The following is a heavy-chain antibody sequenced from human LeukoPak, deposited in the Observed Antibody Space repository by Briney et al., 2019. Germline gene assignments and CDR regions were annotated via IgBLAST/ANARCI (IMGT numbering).Heavy chain of an antibody. J-gene: IGHJ5*02. D-gene: IGHD3-10*01. CDR1: DFSFITYA. CDR2: ISGGGDAT. V-gene: IGHV3-23*01. CDR3: ARDRYGSGSYYNLIWFDP. Sequence: AGGSLRLSCAASDFSFITYAMSWVRQAPGKGLEWVSTISGGGDATYYADSVKGRFTISRDNSKNSLYLQMNSLRAEDTAVYYCARDRYGSGSYYNLIWFDPWGQGTLVTVSS.